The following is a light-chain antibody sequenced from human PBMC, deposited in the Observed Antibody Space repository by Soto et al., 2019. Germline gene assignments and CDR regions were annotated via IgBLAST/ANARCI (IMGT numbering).Light chain of an antibody. J-gene: IGLJ2*01. Sequence: QSVLTQPPSMSGAPGQRVIISCTGSSSNIGAGYDVHWYQQLPGTAPKLLIYGNFNRPSGVPDRFSGSKSGTSASLAVTGLQAVDEADYYCQSYDSSLSGYVVFGGGTKLTVL. CDR1: SSNIGAGYD. V-gene: IGLV1-40*01. CDR2: GNF. CDR3: QSYDSSLSGYVV.